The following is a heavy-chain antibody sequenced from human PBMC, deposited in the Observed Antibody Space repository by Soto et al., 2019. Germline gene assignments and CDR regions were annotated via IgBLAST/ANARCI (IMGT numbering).Heavy chain of an antibody. D-gene: IGHD5-18*01. CDR2: IIPIFCTA. Sequence: QVQLVQSGAEVKKPGSSVKVSCKASGGTFSSYAISWVRQAPGQGLEWMGGIIPIFCTANYAQKFQGRVTITADESTSTAYMELSSLRSEDTAVYYCARQEEGVADTAMVDYWGQGTLVTVSS. CDR3: ARQEEGVADTAMVDY. V-gene: IGHV1-69*01. CDR1: GGTFSSYA. J-gene: IGHJ4*02.